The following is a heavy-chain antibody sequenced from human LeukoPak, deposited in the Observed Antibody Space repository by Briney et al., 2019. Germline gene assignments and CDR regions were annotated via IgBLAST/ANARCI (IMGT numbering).Heavy chain of an antibody. V-gene: IGHV1-18*01. Sequence: ASVKVSCKASGYTFTSYGISWVRQAPGQGLEWMGWISAYNGNTNYAQKLLGRVTMTTDTSTSTAYMELRSLRSDDTAVYYCARDYCSSTSCLFDYWGQGTLVTVSS. CDR2: ISAYNGNT. CDR1: GYTFTSYG. J-gene: IGHJ4*02. D-gene: IGHD2-2*01. CDR3: ARDYCSSTSCLFDY.